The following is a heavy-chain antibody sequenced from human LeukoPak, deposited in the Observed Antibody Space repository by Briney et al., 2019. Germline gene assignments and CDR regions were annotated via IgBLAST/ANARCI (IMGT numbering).Heavy chain of an antibody. CDR3: AKDPYSAFDI. Sequence: GGSLRLSCAASGFTFSSYGMHWVRQAPGKGLEWVAFIRYDGGNKYYADSVKGRFTISRDNSKNTLCLQMNSLRAEDTAVYYCAKDPYSAFDIWGQGTMVTVSS. CDR1: GFTFSSYG. J-gene: IGHJ3*02. D-gene: IGHD1-26*01. CDR2: IRYDGGNK. V-gene: IGHV3-30*02.